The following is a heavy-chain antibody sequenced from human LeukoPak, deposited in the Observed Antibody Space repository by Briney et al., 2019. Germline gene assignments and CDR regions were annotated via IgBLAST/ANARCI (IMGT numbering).Heavy chain of an antibody. D-gene: IGHD6-13*01. CDR2: ISSSSSYI. J-gene: IGHJ4*02. Sequence: GGSLRLSCAASGFTFSSYSMNWVRQAPGKGLEWVSSISSSSSYIYYADSVKGRFTISRDNAKNSLYLQMNSLRAEDTAVYYCATPRGGSSSWYASDYWGQGTLVTVSS. V-gene: IGHV3-21*01. CDR3: ATPRGGSSSWYASDY. CDR1: GFTFSSYS.